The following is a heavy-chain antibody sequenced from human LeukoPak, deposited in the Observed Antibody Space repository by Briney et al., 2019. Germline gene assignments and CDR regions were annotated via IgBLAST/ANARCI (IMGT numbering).Heavy chain of an antibody. CDR1: GFIFSNSA. Sequence: GGSLRLSCAASGFIFSNSAMNWVRQAPGKGLEWVSAISGSAGSTYYADSVKCRFTISRDNSKNTLYPQMNSLRAEDTAVYYCAKGPMVRMDVWGKGTTVTISS. V-gene: IGHV3-23*01. CDR2: ISGSAGST. J-gene: IGHJ6*03. CDR3: AKGPMVRMDV. D-gene: IGHD3-10*01.